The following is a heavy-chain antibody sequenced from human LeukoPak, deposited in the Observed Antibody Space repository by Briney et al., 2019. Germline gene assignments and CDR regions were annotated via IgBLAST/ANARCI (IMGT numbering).Heavy chain of an antibody. J-gene: IGHJ4*02. V-gene: IGHV3-48*03. CDR2: ISSSGTTI. CDR3: ARAPRYYDY. Sequence: GGSLRLSCAASGFTFSSYAMNWVRQAPEKGLEWVSYISSSGTTIYYADSVKGRFTISRDNAKNSLYLQMNSLRAEDTAVYYCARAPRYYDYWGQGTLVTVSS. CDR1: GFTFSSYA. D-gene: IGHD3-22*01.